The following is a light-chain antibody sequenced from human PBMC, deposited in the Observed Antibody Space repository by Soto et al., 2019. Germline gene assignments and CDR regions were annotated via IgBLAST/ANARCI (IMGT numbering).Light chain of an antibody. Sequence: QSVLTQSPSASGTPGQRVTISCSGSRSNIGRNFAYWYQHVPGTAPRLLIQRNNERPSGVPDRFSGSKSGTSVSLAISGLRSDDEATYYCVAWDDTLDAQVFGGGTKVNVL. CDR3: VAWDDTLDAQV. CDR2: RNN. J-gene: IGLJ3*02. CDR1: RSNIGRNF. V-gene: IGLV1-47*01.